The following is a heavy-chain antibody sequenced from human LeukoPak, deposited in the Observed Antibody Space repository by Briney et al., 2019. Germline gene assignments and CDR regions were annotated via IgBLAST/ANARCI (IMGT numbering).Heavy chain of an antibody. V-gene: IGHV3-21*01. CDR3: ARNLYYYDSSGYYGRSENAIDI. J-gene: IGHJ3*02. D-gene: IGHD3-22*01. CDR1: GFTFSSYS. Sequence: PGGSLRLSRAASGFTFSSYSMNWVRQAPGKGLEWVSSISSSSGYIYYADSVKGRFTISRDNAKNSLYLQMNSLRAEDTAVYYCARNLYYYDSSGYYGRSENAIDIWGQGTMVTVSS. CDR2: ISSSSGYI.